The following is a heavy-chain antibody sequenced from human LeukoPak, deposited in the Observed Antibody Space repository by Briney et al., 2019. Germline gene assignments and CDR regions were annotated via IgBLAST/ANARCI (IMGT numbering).Heavy chain of an antibody. CDR3: ARAWLRRKYYYYMDV. CDR2: IIPILGIA. V-gene: IGHV1-69*04. Sequence: ASVKVSCKASGGTFSSYAISWVRQAPGQGLEWMGRIIPILGIANYAQKFQGRVTMTTDTSTSTVYMELRSLRSDDTAVYYCARAWLRRKYYYYMDVWGKGTPVTVSS. J-gene: IGHJ6*03. D-gene: IGHD5-12*01. CDR1: GGTFSSYA.